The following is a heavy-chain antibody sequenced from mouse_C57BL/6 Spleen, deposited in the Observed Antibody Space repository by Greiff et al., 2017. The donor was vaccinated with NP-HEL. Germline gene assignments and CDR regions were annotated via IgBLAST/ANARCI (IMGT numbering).Heavy chain of an antibody. CDR3: ARSYGSSKYYFDY. J-gene: IGHJ2*01. CDR1: GYSITSGYY. CDR2: ISYDGSN. Sequence: ESGPGLVKPSQSLSLTCSVTGYSITSGYYWNWIRQFPGNKLEWMGYISYDGSNNYNPSLKNRISITRDTSKNQFFLKLNSVTTEDTATYYCARSYGSSKYYFDYWGQGTTLTVSS. V-gene: IGHV3-6*01. D-gene: IGHD1-1*01.